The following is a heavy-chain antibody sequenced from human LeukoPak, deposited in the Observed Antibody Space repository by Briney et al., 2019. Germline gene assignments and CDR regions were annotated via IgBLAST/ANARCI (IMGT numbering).Heavy chain of an antibody. Sequence: SETLSLTCTVSGGSISSYYWSWIRQPAGKGLEWIGRIYTSGSTNYNPSLKSRVTMSVDTSKNQFSLKLSSVTAADTAVYYCAREVGDARYYYYYYMDVWGKGTTVTISS. CDR1: GGSISSYY. V-gene: IGHV4-4*07. D-gene: IGHD1-26*01. CDR2: IYTSGST. J-gene: IGHJ6*03. CDR3: AREVGDARYYYYYYMDV.